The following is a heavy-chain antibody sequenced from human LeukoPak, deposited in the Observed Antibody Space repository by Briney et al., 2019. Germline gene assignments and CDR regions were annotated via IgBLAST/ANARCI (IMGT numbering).Heavy chain of an antibody. CDR2: TYYRSRWFN. V-gene: IGHV6-1*01. CDR1: GDSISSNSAT. CDR3: ARGHENYYHVLDV. Sequence: SQTLSLTCAISGDSISSNSATWNWIRQSPSRGLEWLGRTYYRSRWFNDYTVSVKSRMTINPDTSKNQFSLQLKSVTPEDTAVYYCARGHENYYHVLDVWGKGTTVTVSS. J-gene: IGHJ6*04.